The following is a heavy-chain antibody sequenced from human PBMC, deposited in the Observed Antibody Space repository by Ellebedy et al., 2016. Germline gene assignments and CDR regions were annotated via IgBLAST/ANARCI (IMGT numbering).Heavy chain of an antibody. CDR3: ARAHDSYYFDY. D-gene: IGHD1-1*01. V-gene: IGHV3-11*05. CDR1: GFTFSDYY. Sequence: GESLKISXAASGFTFSDYYMSWIRQAPGKGLEWVSYISSSSSYTNYADSVKGRFTISRDNAKNSLYLQMNSLRAEDTAVYYCARAHDSYYFDYWGQGTLVTVSS. J-gene: IGHJ4*02. CDR2: ISSSSSYT.